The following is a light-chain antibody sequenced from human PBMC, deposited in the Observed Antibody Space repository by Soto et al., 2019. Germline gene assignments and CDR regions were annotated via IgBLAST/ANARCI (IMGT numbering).Light chain of an antibody. CDR2: RDD. Sequence: QSVLTQPPSASATPGQRITISCLGSSSNIGSNYGNWYQQLPGTAPKLLISRDDERPSGVPDRFSGSKSGTSASLAISGVRSEDEADYFCAAWDDSLRAPVFGGGTKLTVL. CDR3: AAWDDSLRAPV. V-gene: IGLV1-47*01. CDR1: SSNIGSNY. J-gene: IGLJ2*01.